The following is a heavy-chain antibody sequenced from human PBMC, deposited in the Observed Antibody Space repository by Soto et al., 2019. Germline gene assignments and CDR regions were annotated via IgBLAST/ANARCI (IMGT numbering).Heavy chain of an antibody. D-gene: IGHD1-26*01. CDR3: ARPLVGATRFDN. CDR1: GDSISTYY. Sequence: SETLSLTCTVSGDSISTYYWSWIRQPPGKGLEWIGHIYDSGSTSYNPSLKSRVTMSVDTSKNQFSLKLSSVTAADTAVYYCARPLVGATRFDNWGQGTLVTVSS. V-gene: IGHV4-59*01. J-gene: IGHJ4*02. CDR2: IYDSGST.